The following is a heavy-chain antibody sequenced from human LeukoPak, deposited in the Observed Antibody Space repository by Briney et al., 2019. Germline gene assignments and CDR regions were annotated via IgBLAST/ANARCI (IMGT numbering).Heavy chain of an antibody. J-gene: IGHJ4*02. CDR1: GFTFSPYS. D-gene: IGHD4-23*01. CDR3: ARDYGGSSPFDY. Sequence: GGSLRLSCAASGFTFSPYSINWIRQAPGKGLEWVSYINSVSTTYYADSVEGRFTISRDNARNSVYLQMNSLRADDTAVYYCARDYGGSSPFDYWGQGTLVTVSS. CDR2: INSVSTT. V-gene: IGHV3-48*01.